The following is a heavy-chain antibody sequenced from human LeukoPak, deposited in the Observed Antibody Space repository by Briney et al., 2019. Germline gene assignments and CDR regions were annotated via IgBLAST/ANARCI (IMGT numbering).Heavy chain of an antibody. Sequence: PSETLSLTCAVYGGSFSGYYWSWIRQPPGKGLEWIGEINHSGSTNYNQSLKSRVTISVDKSKNQFSLKLSPVTAADTAVYYCARFLVVVAATLKKWFDPWGQGTLVTVSS. V-gene: IGHV4-34*01. CDR1: GGSFSGYY. CDR2: INHSGST. J-gene: IGHJ5*02. D-gene: IGHD2-15*01. CDR3: ARFLVVVAATLKKWFDP.